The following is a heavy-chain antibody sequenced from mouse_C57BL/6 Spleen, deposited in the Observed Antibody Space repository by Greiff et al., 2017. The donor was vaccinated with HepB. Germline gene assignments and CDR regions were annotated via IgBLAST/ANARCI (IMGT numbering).Heavy chain of an antibody. CDR1: GFTFSDYG. D-gene: IGHD2-4*01. V-gene: IGHV5-17*01. CDR3: AREEGYYDYDGGGFDY. CDR2: ISSGSSTI. Sequence: EVKLVESGGGLVKPGGSLKLSCAASGFTFSDYGMHWVRQAPEKGLEWVAYISSGSSTIYYADTVKGRFTISRDNAKNTLFLQMTSLRSEDTAMYYCAREEGYYDYDGGGFDYWGQGTTLTVSS. J-gene: IGHJ2*01.